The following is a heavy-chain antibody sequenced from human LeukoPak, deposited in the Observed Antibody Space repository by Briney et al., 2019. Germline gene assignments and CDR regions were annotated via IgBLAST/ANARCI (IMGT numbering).Heavy chain of an antibody. Sequence: SETLSLTCTVSGGSISSYYWIWIRQSPGKGLEWIGYIYYSGSTNYNPSLKSRVTISLDTSKNQFSLKLSSVTAADTAVYYCARDWDVVVVAATPLYFDLWGRGTLVTVSS. D-gene: IGHD2-15*01. V-gene: IGHV4-59*01. J-gene: IGHJ2*01. CDR2: IYYSGST. CDR1: GGSISSYY. CDR3: ARDWDVVVVAATPLYFDL.